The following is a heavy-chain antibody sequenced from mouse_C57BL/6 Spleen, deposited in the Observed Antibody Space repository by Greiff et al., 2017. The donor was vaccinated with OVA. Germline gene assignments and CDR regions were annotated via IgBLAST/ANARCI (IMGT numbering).Heavy chain of an antibody. V-gene: IGHV1-82*01. J-gene: IGHJ1*03. D-gene: IGHD1-1*01. Sequence: QVQLKQSGPELVKPGASVKISCKASGYAFSSSWMNWVKQRPGKGLEWIGRIYPGDGDTNYNGKFKGKATLTADKSSSTAYMQLSSLTSEDAAVYFCARDTTVVATDWYFDVWGTGTTVTVSS. CDR3: ARDTTVVATDWYFDV. CDR1: GYAFSSSW. CDR2: IYPGDGDT.